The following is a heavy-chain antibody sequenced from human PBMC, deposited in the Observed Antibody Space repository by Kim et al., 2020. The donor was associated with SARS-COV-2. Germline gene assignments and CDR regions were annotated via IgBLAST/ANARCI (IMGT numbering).Heavy chain of an antibody. CDR3: ARVLWFGELPPNNWFDP. CDR2: ISSSGSTI. Sequence: GGSLRLSCAASGFTFSDYYMSWIRQAPGKGLEWVSYISSSGSTIYYADSVKGRFTTSRDNAKNSLYLQMNSLRAEDTAVYYCARVLWFGELPPNNWFDPWGQGTLVTVSS. CDR1: GFTFSDYY. V-gene: IGHV3-11*01. J-gene: IGHJ5*02. D-gene: IGHD3-10*01.